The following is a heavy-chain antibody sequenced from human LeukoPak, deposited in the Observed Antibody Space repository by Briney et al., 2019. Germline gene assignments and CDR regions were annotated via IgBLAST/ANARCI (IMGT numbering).Heavy chain of an antibody. CDR1: GFTFSSYA. J-gene: IGHJ2*01. CDR2: ISGSGGST. CDR3: AKLYYYDSSGYRVPHWYFDL. D-gene: IGHD3-22*01. Sequence: GGSLRLSCAASGFTFSSYAMSWVRQAPGKGLEWVSAISGSGGSTYYADSVKGRFTISRDNSENTLYLQMNSLRAEDTAVYYCAKLYYYDSSGYRVPHWYFDLWGRGTLVTVSS. V-gene: IGHV3-23*01.